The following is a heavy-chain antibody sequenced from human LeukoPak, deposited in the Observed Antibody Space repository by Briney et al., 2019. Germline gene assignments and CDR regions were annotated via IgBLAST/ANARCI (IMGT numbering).Heavy chain of an antibody. J-gene: IGHJ4*02. Sequence: PSETLSLTCTVSGASISSYYWTWIRQPPGKGLEWIGYVYNTGSNNFNPSLNSRVTISVDTSNNQFSLKLSSVTAADTAVYYCARSFYNSLGYLDQWGQGTLVTVSS. CDR2: VYNTGSN. CDR3: ARSFYNSLGYLDQ. V-gene: IGHV4-59*01. D-gene: IGHD5-24*01. CDR1: GASISSYY.